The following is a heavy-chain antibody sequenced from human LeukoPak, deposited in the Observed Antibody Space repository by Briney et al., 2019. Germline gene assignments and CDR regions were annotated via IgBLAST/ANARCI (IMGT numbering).Heavy chain of an antibody. V-gene: IGHV4-61*01. J-gene: IGHJ6*02. CDR3: ARTSGSYFYYYGMDV. CDR1: GGSVSSGSYY. D-gene: IGHD1-26*01. Sequence: SSETLSLTCTVSGGSVSSGSYYWSWIRQPPGKGLEWIGYIYYSGSTNYNPSLKSRVTISVDTSKNQFSLKLSSVTAADTAVYYCARTSGSYFYYYGMDVWGQGTTVTVSS. CDR2: IYYSGST.